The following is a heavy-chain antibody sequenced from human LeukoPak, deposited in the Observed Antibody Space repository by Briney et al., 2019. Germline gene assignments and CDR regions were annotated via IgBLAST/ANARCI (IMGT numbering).Heavy chain of an antibody. CDR2: IKPDGSAE. CDR3: AKDIERGSSGWYYFDY. V-gene: IGHV3-7*03. CDR1: GFTFSSNW. J-gene: IGHJ4*02. D-gene: IGHD6-19*01. Sequence: GGSLRLSCATSGFTFSSNWMSWVRHAPGRGLEWVANIKPDGSAEYYAASVKGRFTVSRDNAKNSLYLQMNSLRAEDTALYYSAKDIERGSSGWYYFDYWGQGTLVTVSS.